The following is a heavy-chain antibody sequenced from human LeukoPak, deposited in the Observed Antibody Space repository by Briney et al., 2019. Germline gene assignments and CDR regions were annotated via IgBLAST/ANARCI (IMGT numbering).Heavy chain of an antibody. CDR1: GFTFSSYS. CDR3: ARNQYYDILTDPYYYGMDV. V-gene: IGHV3-48*01. CDR2: IRSSSSTI. Sequence: PGGSLRLSCAASGFTFSSYSMNWVRQAPGKGLEWVSYIRSSSSTIYYADSVKGRFTISRDNAKNSLYLQMNSLRAEDTAVYYCARNQYYDILTDPYYYGMDVWGQGTTVTVSS. J-gene: IGHJ6*02. D-gene: IGHD3-9*01.